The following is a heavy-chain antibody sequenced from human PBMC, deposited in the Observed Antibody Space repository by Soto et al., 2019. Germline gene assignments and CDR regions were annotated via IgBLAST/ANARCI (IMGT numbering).Heavy chain of an antibody. D-gene: IGHD3-22*01. CDR2: IWYDGSNK. J-gene: IGHJ3*02. Sequence: QVQLVESGGGVVQPGRSLRLSCAASGFTFSSYGMHWVRQALGKGLEWVAVIWYDGSNKYYADSVKGRFTISRDNSKNTLYLQMNSLRAEDTAVYYCAREAYYYDSSGYYWKAFDIWGQGTMVTVSS. CDR1: GFTFSSYG. CDR3: AREAYYYDSSGYYWKAFDI. V-gene: IGHV3-33*01.